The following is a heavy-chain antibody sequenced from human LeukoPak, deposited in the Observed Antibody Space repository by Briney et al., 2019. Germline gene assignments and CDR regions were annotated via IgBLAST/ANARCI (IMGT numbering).Heavy chain of an antibody. Sequence: ASVKVSCKASGGTFSSYAISWVRQAPGQGLEWMGRIIPILGIANYAQKFQGRVTITADKSTSTAYTELSSLRSEDTAVYYCAVLVGATNFDYWGQGTLVTVSS. CDR1: GGTFSSYA. CDR3: AVLVGATNFDY. D-gene: IGHD1-26*01. V-gene: IGHV1-69*04. J-gene: IGHJ4*02. CDR2: IIPILGIA.